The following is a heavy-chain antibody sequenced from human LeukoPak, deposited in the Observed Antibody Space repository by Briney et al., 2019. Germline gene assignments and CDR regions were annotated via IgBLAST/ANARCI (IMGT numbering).Heavy chain of an antibody. CDR1: GGTFSSYA. CDR2: IIPIFGIA. CDR3: ARLSRYYDSSGYYYSGWFDP. J-gene: IGHJ5*02. D-gene: IGHD3-22*01. Sequence: ASVKVSCKASGGTFSSYAISWVRQAPGQGLEWMGRIIPIFGIANYAQKFQGRVTITADKSTSTAYMELSSPRSEDTAVYYCARLSRYYDSSGYYYSGWFDPWGQGTLVTVSS. V-gene: IGHV1-69*04.